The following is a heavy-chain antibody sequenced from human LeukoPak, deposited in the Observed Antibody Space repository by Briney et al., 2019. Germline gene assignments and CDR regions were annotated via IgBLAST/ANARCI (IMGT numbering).Heavy chain of an antibody. J-gene: IGHJ4*02. CDR2: ISYNGNDK. Sequence: GRSLRLSCAASGFTFSGYGVHWVRQAPGKGLEWVAVISYNGNDKYYGDSVKGRFTISRDNSKNTMYLQMNSLRVEDTAVYYCAKDSGGGNYIAEKDYWGQGTLVTVSS. CDR3: AKDSGGGNYIAEKDY. D-gene: IGHD1-26*01. CDR1: GFTFSGYG. V-gene: IGHV3-30*18.